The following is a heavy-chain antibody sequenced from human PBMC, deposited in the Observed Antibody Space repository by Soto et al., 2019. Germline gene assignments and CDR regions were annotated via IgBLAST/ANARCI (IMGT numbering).Heavy chain of an antibody. CDR1: GGTFSSYA. V-gene: IGHV1-69*13. Sequence: SSVKVSCKASGGTFSSYAISWVRQAPVQGLEWMGWIIPIFGTANYAQKFQGRVTITADESTSTAYMELSSLRSEDTAVYYCAWDDLAAAGYYYYSGMDGCGHGTAVTVSS. D-gene: IGHD6-13*01. CDR3: AWDDLAAAGYYYYSGMDG. J-gene: IGHJ6*02. CDR2: IIPIFGTA.